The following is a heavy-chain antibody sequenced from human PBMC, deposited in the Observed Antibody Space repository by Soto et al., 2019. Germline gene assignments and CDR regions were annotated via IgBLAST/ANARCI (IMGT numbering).Heavy chain of an antibody. D-gene: IGHD3-3*01. CDR3: ARVPISIFGVVIPSTPYYGMDV. Sequence: VASVKVSCKASGYTFTSYGISWVRQAPGQGLEWMGWISAYNGNTNYAQKLQGRVTMTTDTSTSTAYMELRSLRSDDTAVYYCARVPISIFGVVIPSTPYYGMDVWGQGXTVTVYS. V-gene: IGHV1-18*04. CDR2: ISAYNGNT. J-gene: IGHJ6*02. CDR1: GYTFTSYG.